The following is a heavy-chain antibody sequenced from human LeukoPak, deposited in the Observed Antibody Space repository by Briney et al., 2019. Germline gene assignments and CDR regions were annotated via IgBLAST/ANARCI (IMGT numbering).Heavy chain of an antibody. CDR3: AKDENSGSYPNWFDP. J-gene: IGHJ5*02. V-gene: IGHV3-30*18. CDR2: ISYDGSNK. D-gene: IGHD1-26*01. CDR1: GFTFSSYG. Sequence: GGSLRLSCAASGFTFSSYGMHWVRQAPGKGLEWVAVISYDGSNKYYADSVKGRFTISRDNSKNTLYLQMNSLRAEDTAVYYCAKDENSGSYPNWFDPWGQGTPVTVSS.